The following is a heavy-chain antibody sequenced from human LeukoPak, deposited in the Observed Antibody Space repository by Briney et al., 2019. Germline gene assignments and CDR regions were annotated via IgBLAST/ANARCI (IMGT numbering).Heavy chain of an antibody. CDR2: IKADGSEK. CDR1: GFSFSNYW. J-gene: IGHJ4*02. D-gene: IGHD4-23*01. Sequence: PGGSLRLSCATSGFSFSNYWMNWVRQAPGKGLEWVAIIKADGSEKHYVDSVRGRFTVSRDNAKNSLYLRMSSLRAEDTAVYYCARSNSGPEIWGQGTLVTVSS. V-gene: IGHV3-7*01. CDR3: ARSNSGPEI.